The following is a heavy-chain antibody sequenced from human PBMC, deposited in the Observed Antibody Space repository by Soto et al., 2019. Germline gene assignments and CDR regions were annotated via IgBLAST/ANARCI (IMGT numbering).Heavy chain of an antibody. J-gene: IGHJ1*01. CDR1: GFTFSNYA. Sequence: EVQLLESGGGLVQPGGSLRLSCAASGFTFSNYAMSWVRQAPGKGPEWVSTISKSGSRTYDVDSVKGRFTISRDNSKNTLFLQMNSLRVEDTGIYYCAIGRDVTEGDVEYFQNWGQGTLVTVSS. CDR3: AIGRDVTEGDVEYFQN. CDR2: ISKSGSRT. D-gene: IGHD2-21*02. V-gene: IGHV3-23*05.